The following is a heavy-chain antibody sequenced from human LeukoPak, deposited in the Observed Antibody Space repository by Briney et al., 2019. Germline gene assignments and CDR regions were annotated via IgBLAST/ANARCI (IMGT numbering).Heavy chain of an antibody. D-gene: IGHD3-10*01. CDR3: ARDHGSGSYYRANPNPFDY. CDR1: GGSFSGYY. J-gene: IGHJ4*02. CDR2: INHSGST. Sequence: SETLSLTCAAYGGSFSGYYWSWIRQPPGKGLEWIGEINHSGSTNYNPSLKSRVTISVDTSKNQFSLKLSSVTAADTAVYYCARDHGSGSYYRANPNPFDYWGQGTLVTVSS. V-gene: IGHV4-34*01.